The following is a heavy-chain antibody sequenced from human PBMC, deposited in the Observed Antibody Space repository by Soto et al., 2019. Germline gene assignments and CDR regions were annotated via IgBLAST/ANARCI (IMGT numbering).Heavy chain of an antibody. CDR2: LYDNENDRN. CDR3: ARHGTLWGDTPRWVDP. CDR1: GGSIKGSGYF. V-gene: IGHV4-39*01. Sequence: PSETLSLTCTVSGGSIKGSGYFWAWIRQPPGKGLEWIASLYDNENDRNFYSPSLESRVTTSADMSKNELSRRVRLVTAADPAVYFGARHGTLWGDTPRWVDPWGQGTQVTVSS. D-gene: IGHD2-21*01. J-gene: IGHJ5*02.